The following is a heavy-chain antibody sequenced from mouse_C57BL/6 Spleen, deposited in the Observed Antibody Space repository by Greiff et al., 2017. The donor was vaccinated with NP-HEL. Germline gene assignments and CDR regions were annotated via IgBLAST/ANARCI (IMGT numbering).Heavy chain of an antibody. CDR1: GFSLTSYG. D-gene: IGHD2-5*01. CDR2: IWSGGST. J-gene: IGHJ1*03. V-gene: IGHV2-2*01. Sequence: QVQLQQSGPGLVQPSQSLSITCTVSGFSLTSYGVHWVRQSPGKGLEWLGVIWSGGSTDYNAAFISGLSISKDNSKCQVFFKMNSLQADDTAIYYCARDYSNYEYFDVWGTGTTVTVSS. CDR3: ARDYSNYEYFDV.